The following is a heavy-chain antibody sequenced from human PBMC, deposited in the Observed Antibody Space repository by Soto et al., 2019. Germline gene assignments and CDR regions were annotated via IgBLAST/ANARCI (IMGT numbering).Heavy chain of an antibody. CDR2: ISSSGSTI. V-gene: IGHV3-11*04. CDR3: VRDLGRQPVPS. Sequence: PGGSLRLSCAASGFTFSDYYMSWIRQAPGKGLGWVSYISSSGSTIYYADSVKGRFTISRDNAKNSLYLQMNSLRAEDTSVYYCVRDLGRQPVPSWGQGTLVTVSS. D-gene: IGHD6-6*01. J-gene: IGHJ5*02. CDR1: GFTFSDYY.